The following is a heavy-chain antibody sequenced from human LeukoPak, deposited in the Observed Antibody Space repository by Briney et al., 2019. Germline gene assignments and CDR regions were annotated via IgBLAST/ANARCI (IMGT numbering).Heavy chain of an antibody. J-gene: IGHJ6*03. V-gene: IGHV3-74*01. CDR1: GFTLSGYW. CDR2: INSDGSST. CDR3: AKGYFYYYMDV. Sequence: GGSLRLSCAASGFTLSGYWMHWVRQAPGKGLVWVSRINSDGSSTNYADPVKSRLTISRDNAKNTPYLQKNTLRAEDTAVYYCAKGYFYYYMDVWGKGTTVTVSS.